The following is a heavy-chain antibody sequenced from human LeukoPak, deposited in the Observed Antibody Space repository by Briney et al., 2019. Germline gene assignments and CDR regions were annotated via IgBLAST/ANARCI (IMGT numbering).Heavy chain of an antibody. D-gene: IGHD6-13*01. CDR3: ASSPYSSSSY. CDR1: GGSISSGGYY. CDR2: IYYSGST. J-gene: IGHJ4*02. V-gene: IGHV4-39*07. Sequence: SETLSLTCTVSGGSISSGGYYWGWIRQPPGKGLEWIGSIYYSGSTYYNPSLKSRVTISVDTSKNQFSLKLSSVTAADTVVYYCASSPYSSSSYWGQGTLVTVSS.